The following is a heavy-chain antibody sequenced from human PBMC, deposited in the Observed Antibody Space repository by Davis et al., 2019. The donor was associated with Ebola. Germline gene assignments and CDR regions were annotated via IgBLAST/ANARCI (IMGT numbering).Heavy chain of an antibody. J-gene: IGHJ4*02. V-gene: IGHV3-9*01. CDR2: INWNSDSI. CDR3: AKGRTIPLALDF. D-gene: IGHD2-2*02. Sequence: SLKISCAGSGFAFGDYAMRWVRQAPGKGLEWVSGINWNSDSIVYADSVKGRFTISRDNAKNSLYLQMNSLRGEDTAFYYCAKGRTIPLALDFWGRGTLVTVSS. CDR1: GFAFGDYA.